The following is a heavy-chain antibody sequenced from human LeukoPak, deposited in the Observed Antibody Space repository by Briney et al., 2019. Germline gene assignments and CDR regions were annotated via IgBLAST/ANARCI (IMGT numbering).Heavy chain of an antibody. CDR3: ASGILTGGDY. D-gene: IGHD3-9*01. V-gene: IGHV4-34*01. Sequence: SETLSLTCAVYGGSFSGYYWSWIRQPPGKWLEWIGEINHSGSTNYNPSLKSRVTISVDTSKNQFSLKLSSVTAADTAVYYCASGILTGGDYWGQGTLVTVSS. J-gene: IGHJ4*02. CDR2: INHSGST. CDR1: GGSFSGYY.